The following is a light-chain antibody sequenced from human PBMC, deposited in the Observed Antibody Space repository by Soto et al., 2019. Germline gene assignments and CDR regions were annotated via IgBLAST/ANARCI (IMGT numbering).Light chain of an antibody. J-gene: IGKJ4*01. CDR2: DAS. Sequence: EIVLTQSPATQSLSPGERATLSCRASQSVSSYLAWYEQKPGQAPRLLIYDASNRATGIPARFTGSGSETAVTLTISSLEPVHSAVYYCQHGSHWPLTFGGGTKVEIK. CDR1: QSVSSY. V-gene: IGKV3-11*01. CDR3: QHGSHWPLT.